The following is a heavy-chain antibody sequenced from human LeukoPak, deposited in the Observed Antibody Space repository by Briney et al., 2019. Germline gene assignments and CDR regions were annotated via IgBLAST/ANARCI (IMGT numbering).Heavy chain of an antibody. D-gene: IGHD1-26*01. V-gene: IGHV1-69*13. Sequence: GASVKVSCKASGGTFSSYAISWVRQAPGQGLEWMGGIIPIFGTANYAQKFQGRVTITADESTSTAYMELSSLRSEDTAVYYCARDPGGWELRDWFDPWGQGTLVTVSS. CDR2: IIPIFGTA. CDR1: GGTFSSYA. CDR3: ARDPGGWELRDWFDP. J-gene: IGHJ5*02.